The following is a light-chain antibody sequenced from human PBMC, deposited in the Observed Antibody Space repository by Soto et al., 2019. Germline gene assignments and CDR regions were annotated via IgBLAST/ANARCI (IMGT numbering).Light chain of an antibody. CDR3: QQFSSWPWT. CDR2: GAY. Sequence: EIVMTQSPATLSVSPGERATLSCRASQGVSSDLAWYQQKPGQAPRLLIFGAYSRPPGIPARFSGSGSGTEFTLTISSLQSEDSAVYYCQQFSSWPWTFGQGTKVDIK. J-gene: IGKJ1*01. V-gene: IGKV3-15*01. CDR1: QGVSSD.